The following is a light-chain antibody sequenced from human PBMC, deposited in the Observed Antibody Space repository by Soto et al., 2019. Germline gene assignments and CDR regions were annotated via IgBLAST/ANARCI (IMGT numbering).Light chain of an antibody. CDR3: QQSCSTTLT. Sequence: DIQMTQSPSTLSASVGDRVTISCRASQSISSWVDWYQQKPGKAPKLLRYAASSLQRGGPSRFSGSGSGTDFTLTISSLQPEDFATYYCQQSCSTTLTFGGGTKVEI. J-gene: IGKJ4*01. CDR2: AAS. CDR1: QSISSW. V-gene: IGKV1-39*01.